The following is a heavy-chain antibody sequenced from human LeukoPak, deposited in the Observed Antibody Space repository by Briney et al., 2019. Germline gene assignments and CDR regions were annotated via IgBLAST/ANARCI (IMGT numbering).Heavy chain of an antibody. CDR3: ARDEEAVPFDY. J-gene: IGHJ4*02. CDR2: MNPNSGNT. V-gene: IGHV1-8*03. Sequence: ASVNVSCKASGYTFTSYDINWVRQATGQGLEWMGWMNPNSGNTGYAQKFQGRVTITRNTSISTAYMELSSLRSDDTAVYYCARDEEAVPFDYWGQGTLVTVSS. CDR1: GYTFTSYD. D-gene: IGHD2-2*01.